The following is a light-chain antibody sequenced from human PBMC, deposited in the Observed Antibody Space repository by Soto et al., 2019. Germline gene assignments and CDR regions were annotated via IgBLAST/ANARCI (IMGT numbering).Light chain of an antibody. CDR3: HQRNK. CDR1: QSVNNN. J-gene: IGKJ5*01. V-gene: IGKV3D-15*01. CDR2: GAS. Sequence: EIVMTQSPVPLSVSPGERATLSCTASQSVNNNVAWYQQKPGQAPRLLIYGASTRATDVPDRFSGSGSGADFTLTISSLEPEDFAVYFCHQRNKFGQGTRLEIK.